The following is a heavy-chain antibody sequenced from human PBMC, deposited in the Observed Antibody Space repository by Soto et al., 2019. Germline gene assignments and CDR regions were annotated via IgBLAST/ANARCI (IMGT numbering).Heavy chain of an antibody. CDR1: GGSFSSYH. J-gene: IGHJ4*02. Sequence: PSESMSLTSAVCGGSFSSYHWSWFRQTPGKGLEWIGEINHLTTTNYNPSLKSRVIISLDTPKNQFSLKLSSVTAADTAVYYCARGYDTALALIFWGQGILVTVSS. V-gene: IGHV4-34*01. D-gene: IGHD5-18*01. CDR3: ARGYDTALALIF. CDR2: INHLTTT.